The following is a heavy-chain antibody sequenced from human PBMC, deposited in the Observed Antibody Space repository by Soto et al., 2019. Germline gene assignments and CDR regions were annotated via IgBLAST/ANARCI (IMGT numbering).Heavy chain of an antibody. CDR2: IYYSGST. Sequence: KGLEWIGYIYYSGSTNYNPSLKSRVTISVDTSKSQFSLKLTSVTAADTALYFCARSVVVPAATFYYYDMDVWGRGTSVTVSS. D-gene: IGHD2-2*01. V-gene: IGHV4-59*01. J-gene: IGHJ6*03. CDR3: ARSVVVPAATFYYYDMDV.